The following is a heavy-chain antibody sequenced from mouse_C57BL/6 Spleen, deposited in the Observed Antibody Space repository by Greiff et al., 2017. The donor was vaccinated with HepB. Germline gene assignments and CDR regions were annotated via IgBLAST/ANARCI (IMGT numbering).Heavy chain of an antibody. J-gene: IGHJ4*01. D-gene: IGHD2-3*01. CDR3: ARGDGYYVGY. CDR1: GYTFTDYY. CDR2: INPNNGGT. V-gene: IGHV1-26*01. Sequence: VQLQQSGPELVKPGASVKISCKASGYTFTDYYMNWVKQSHGKSLEWIGDINPNNGGTSYNQKFKGKATLTVDKSSSTAYMELRSLTSEDSAVYYCARGDGYYVGYWGQGTSVTVSS.